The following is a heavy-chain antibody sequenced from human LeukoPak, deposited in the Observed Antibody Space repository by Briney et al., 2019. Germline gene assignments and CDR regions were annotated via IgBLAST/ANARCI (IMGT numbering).Heavy chain of an antibody. CDR1: GFTFGNYA. Sequence: GGSLRLSCAASGFTFGNYAMNWFRQAPGKGLEWVSGLSGSGKTTYYADSVKGRFAISRDNSENTLYLQMNSLRADDTALYYSAKDSRGYTYGLIAYWRQGTLVTVSS. V-gene: IGHV3-23*01. CDR2: LSGSGKTT. D-gene: IGHD5-18*01. CDR3: AKDSRGYTYGLIAY. J-gene: IGHJ4*02.